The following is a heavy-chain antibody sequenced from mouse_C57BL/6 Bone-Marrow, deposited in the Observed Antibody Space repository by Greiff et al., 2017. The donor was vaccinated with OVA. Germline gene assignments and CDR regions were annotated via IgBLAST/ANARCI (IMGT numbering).Heavy chain of an antibody. CDR2: IYPGGGYS. J-gene: IGHJ2*01. CDR1: GYTFTNYW. CDR3: ALYYGSSYDY. D-gene: IGHD1-1*01. V-gene: IGHV1-63*01. Sequence: QVQLQQSGAELVRPGTSVKMSCKASGYTFTNYWIGWAKQRPGHGLEWIGDIYPGGGYSNYNEKFKGKATLTADKSSSTAYMQFSSLTSEDSAIYYCALYYGSSYDYWGQGTTLTVSS.